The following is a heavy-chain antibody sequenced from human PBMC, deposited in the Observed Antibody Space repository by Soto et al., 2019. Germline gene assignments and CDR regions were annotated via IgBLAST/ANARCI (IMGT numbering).Heavy chain of an antibody. CDR1: GFTFSNAW. CDR3: TTDPNCSGGSCYHTFDY. Sequence: EVQLVESGGGLVKPGGSLRLSCAASGFTFSNAWMSWVRQAPGKGLEWVGRIKSKTDGGTTDYAAPVKGRFTISIDDSKNTLYLQMNSLKTEDTAVYYCTTDPNCSGGSCYHTFDYWGQGTLVTVSS. CDR2: IKSKTDGGTT. J-gene: IGHJ4*02. D-gene: IGHD2-15*01. V-gene: IGHV3-15*01.